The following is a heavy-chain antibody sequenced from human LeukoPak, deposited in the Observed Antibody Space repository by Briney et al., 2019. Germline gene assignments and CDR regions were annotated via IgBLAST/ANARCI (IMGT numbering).Heavy chain of an antibody. CDR2: VYHTGTT. V-gene: IGHV4-59*08. D-gene: IGHD1-26*01. J-gene: IGHJ6*02. CDR1: GGPIGIYY. Sequence: SETLSLTCTVSGGPIGIYYWSWIRQPPGKGLEWVGYVYHTGTTSYNPSLKSRVTISVDTSKNHFSVTLNSVTAADTAVYYCARHQHSGREHYYGMDVWGQGAAVTVSS. CDR3: ARHQHSGREHYYGMDV.